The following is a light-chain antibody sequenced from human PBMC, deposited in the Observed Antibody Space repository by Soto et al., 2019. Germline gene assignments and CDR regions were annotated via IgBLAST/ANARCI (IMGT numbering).Light chain of an antibody. Sequence: DIQMTQSPSSLSASVGDRVTITCQASQDITNYLNWYQQKPGKTPKLLIYDASNLETGGPSRFSGSGSGTHFTFTISSLQPEDIATSYCQQYENLPYTFGPGTKLEIK. J-gene: IGKJ2*01. V-gene: IGKV1-33*01. CDR1: QDITNY. CDR2: DAS. CDR3: QQYENLPYT.